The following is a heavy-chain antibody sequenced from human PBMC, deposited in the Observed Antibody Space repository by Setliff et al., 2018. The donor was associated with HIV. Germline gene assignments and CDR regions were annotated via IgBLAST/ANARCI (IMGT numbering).Heavy chain of an antibody. Sequence: HPGGSLRLSCEASGFIFSHYILTWVRQAPGRGLELVSYIDLGGSIIHYADSVRGRFTISRDDARKSVFLQMDSLRAEDTAMYYCSRWPFDYWGQGALVTVSS. J-gene: IGHJ4*02. V-gene: IGHV3-48*04. D-gene: IGHD5-12*01. CDR1: GFIFSHYI. CDR2: IDLGGSII. CDR3: SRWPFDY.